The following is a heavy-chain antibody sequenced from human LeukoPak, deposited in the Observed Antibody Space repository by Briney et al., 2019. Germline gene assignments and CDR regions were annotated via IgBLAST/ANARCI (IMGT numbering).Heavy chain of an antibody. J-gene: IGHJ4*02. Sequence: ASVKVSCKASRYTFTGYYIHWVRQAPGQGLEWMGWINPNSGGTNYAQKFQGRVTMTRDASISTAYMELSRLRSDDTAVYYCARPYCGGGSCHDYFDYWGQGTLVTVSS. V-gene: IGHV1-2*02. D-gene: IGHD2-15*01. CDR1: RYTFTGYY. CDR3: ARPYCGGGSCHDYFDY. CDR2: INPNSGGT.